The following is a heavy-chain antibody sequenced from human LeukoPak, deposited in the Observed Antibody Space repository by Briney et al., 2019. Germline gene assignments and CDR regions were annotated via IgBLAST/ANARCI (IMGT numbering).Heavy chain of an antibody. V-gene: IGHV4-4*07. CDR1: GDSIRSYY. CDR3: AIESGDYPVVWFDP. J-gene: IGHJ5*02. D-gene: IGHD4-17*01. Sequence: SETLSLTCTVSGDSIRSYYWSWIRQPARQGLEWIGRVHTSGSTNYNSSLKCRVTVSLDTSKKHLSLNLSSVTAADTAVYYCAIESGDYPVVWFDPWGQGTLVTVSS. CDR2: VHTSGST.